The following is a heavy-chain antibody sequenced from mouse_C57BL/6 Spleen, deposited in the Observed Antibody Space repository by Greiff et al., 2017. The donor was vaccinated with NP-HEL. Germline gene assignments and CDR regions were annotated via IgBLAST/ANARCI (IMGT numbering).Heavy chain of an antibody. CDR2: IDPSDSYT. CDR3: ARKRDLLRNYFDY. D-gene: IGHD2-1*01. J-gene: IGHJ2*01. V-gene: IGHV1-69*01. Sequence: QVQLQQSGAELVMPGASVKLSCKASGYTFTSYWMHWVKQRPGQGLEWIGEIDPSDSYTNYNQKFKGKSTLTVDKSSSTAYMQLSSLPSEDSAVYYCARKRDLLRNYFDYWGQGTTLTVSS. CDR1: GYTFTSYW.